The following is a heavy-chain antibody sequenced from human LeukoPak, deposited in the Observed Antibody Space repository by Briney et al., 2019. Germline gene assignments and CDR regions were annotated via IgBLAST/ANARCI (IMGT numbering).Heavy chain of an antibody. V-gene: IGHV4-34*01. Sequence: SETLSLTCAVYGGSFSGYYWSWIRQPPGKGLEWIGEINHSGSTNYNPSLKSRVTISVDTSKNQFSLKLSSVTAADTAVYYCARVGGSDVVVPAAIREGLDYWGQGTLVTVSS. CDR1: GGSFSGYY. CDR2: INHSGST. CDR3: ARVGGSDVVVPAAIREGLDY. D-gene: IGHD2-2*02. J-gene: IGHJ4*02.